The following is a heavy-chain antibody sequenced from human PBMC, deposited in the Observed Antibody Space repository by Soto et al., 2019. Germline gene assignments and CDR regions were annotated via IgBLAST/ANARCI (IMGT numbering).Heavy chain of an antibody. J-gene: IGHJ6*03. CDR1: GGSISSYY. V-gene: IGHV4-59*01. CDR3: ARGMRVGYDFWSGYHVPSYYYYMDV. D-gene: IGHD3-3*01. CDR2: IYYSGST. Sequence: SETLSLTCTVSGGSISSYYWSWIRQPPGKGLEWIGYIYYSGSTNYNPSLKSRVTISVDTSKNQFSLKLSSVTAADTAVYYCARGMRVGYDFWSGYHVPSYYYYMDVWGKGTTVTVSS.